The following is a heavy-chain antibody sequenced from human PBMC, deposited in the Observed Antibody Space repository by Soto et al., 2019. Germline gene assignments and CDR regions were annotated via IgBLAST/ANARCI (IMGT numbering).Heavy chain of an antibody. CDR1: GFMFNAYG. Sequence: QVQLVESGGGVVQSGRSLRLSCEASGFMFNAYGMHWVRQAPGKGLEWVAVISFDGSNKYYAESVKGRFTISRDNSKNTVYLEMLSLRPEDTAVFYCAKAGTIAGTGTTPRAFDVWGQGTMVTVSS. J-gene: IGHJ3*01. D-gene: IGHD6-13*01. CDR2: ISFDGSNK. CDR3: AKAGTIAGTGTTPRAFDV. V-gene: IGHV3-30*18.